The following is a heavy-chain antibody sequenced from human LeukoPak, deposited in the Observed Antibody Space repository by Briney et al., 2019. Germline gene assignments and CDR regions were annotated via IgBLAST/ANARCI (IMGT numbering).Heavy chain of an antibody. Sequence: GGSLRLSCAASGFTFSSYGMHWVRQAPGKGLEWVAVISYDGSNKYYADSVKGRFTISRDNSKNTLYLQMNSLRAEDTAVYYCAKDRIAAAGVYYFDYWGQGTLVTVS. D-gene: IGHD6-13*01. J-gene: IGHJ4*02. CDR3: AKDRIAAAGVYYFDY. CDR1: GFTFSSYG. V-gene: IGHV3-30*18. CDR2: ISYDGSNK.